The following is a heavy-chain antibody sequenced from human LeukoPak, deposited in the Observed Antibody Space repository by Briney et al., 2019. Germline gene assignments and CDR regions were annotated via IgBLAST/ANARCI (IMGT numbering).Heavy chain of an antibody. CDR3: TKLKGWYGEGFFDY. V-gene: IGHV3-53*01. Sequence: GGSLRLSCAASGFTVSSNYMSWVRQPAGKGLEWVSVLYSGGATFYADSVKGRFTVSRDTSKNTLYLQMNDLRADDTAVYYCTKLKGWYGEGFFDYWGQGTLVTVSS. J-gene: IGHJ4*02. CDR2: LYSGGAT. D-gene: IGHD6-19*01. CDR1: GFTVSSNY.